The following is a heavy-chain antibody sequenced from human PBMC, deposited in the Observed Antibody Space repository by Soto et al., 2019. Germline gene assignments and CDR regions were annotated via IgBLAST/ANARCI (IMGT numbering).Heavy chain of an antibody. J-gene: IGHJ4*02. D-gene: IGHD6-13*01. V-gene: IGHV3-21*01. CDR2: ISSSSSYI. CDR3: ARDSTSSSSFDY. Sequence: GGSLRLSCAASGFTFSTYAMAWVRQAPGKGLEWVSSISSSSSYIYYADSVKGRFTISRDNAKNSLYLQMNSLRAEDTAVYYCARDSTSSSSFDYWGQGTLVTVSS. CDR1: GFTFSTYA.